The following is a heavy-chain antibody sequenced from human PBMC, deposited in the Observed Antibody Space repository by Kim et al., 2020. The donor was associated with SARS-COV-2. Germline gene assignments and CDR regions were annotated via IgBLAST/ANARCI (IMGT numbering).Heavy chain of an antibody. J-gene: IGHJ4*02. CDR2: ISGSGGST. V-gene: IGHV3-23*01. D-gene: IGHD2-2*01. Sequence: GGSLRLSCAASGFTFSSYAMSWVRQAPGKGLEWVSAISGSGGSTYYADSVKGRFTISRDNSKNTLYLQMNSLRAEDTAVYYCAKDGLGYCSSTSCYPADYWGQGTLVTVSS. CDR3: AKDGLGYCSSTSCYPADY. CDR1: GFTFSSYA.